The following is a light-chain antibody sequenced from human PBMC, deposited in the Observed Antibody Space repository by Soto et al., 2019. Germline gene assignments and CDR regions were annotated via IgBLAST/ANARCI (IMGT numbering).Light chain of an antibody. CDR2: AAS. V-gene: IGKV1-17*01. Sequence: DLQMTQSPSSLSASVGDRVTITCRASQGIRNDLAWYQQKPGKAPKRRIYAASSLQSGVPSRFSGTASGTEFTLTISRLQPEDFATYYYLQHNSYPSTFGQGTKLEI. CDR3: LQHNSYPST. J-gene: IGKJ2*01. CDR1: QGIRND.